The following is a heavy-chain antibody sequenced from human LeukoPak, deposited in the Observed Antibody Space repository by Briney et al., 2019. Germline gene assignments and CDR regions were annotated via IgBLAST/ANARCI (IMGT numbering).Heavy chain of an antibody. J-gene: IGHJ4*02. D-gene: IGHD3-22*01. CDR3: AKLSGPYDSSGYYPDY. V-gene: IGHV3-23*01. CDR2: ISGSGVGT. Sequence: TGGSLRLSCAASGFTFSSYAMSWVRQAPGKGLEWVSAISGSGVGTYYADSVKGRFTISRDNSKNTLYLQMNSLRTEDTAVYYCAKLSGPYDSSGYYPDYWGQGTLVTVSS. CDR1: GFTFSSYA.